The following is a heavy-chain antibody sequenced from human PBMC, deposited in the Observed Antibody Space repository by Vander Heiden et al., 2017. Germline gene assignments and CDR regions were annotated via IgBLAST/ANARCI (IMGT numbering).Heavy chain of an antibody. V-gene: IGHV1-18*04. CDR2: ISAYNGNT. CDR3: ARPNIAVAGTLDY. Sequence: HVQPLQSGAEVKKPGASVKVSCTASGSTLTSYGISWVRQAPGQGLEWVGWISAYNGNTSYAQKLQGRVTMTTDTSTSTAYMELRSLRSDDTAVYYCARPNIAVAGTLDYWGQGTLVTVSS. CDR1: GSTLTSYG. D-gene: IGHD6-19*01. J-gene: IGHJ4*02.